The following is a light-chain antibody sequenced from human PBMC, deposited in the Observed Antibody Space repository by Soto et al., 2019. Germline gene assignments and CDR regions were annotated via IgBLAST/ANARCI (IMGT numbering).Light chain of an antibody. J-gene: IGKJ5*01. CDR1: QSVETY. CDR3: QQRRNWPPIT. Sequence: ETVLTQSPATLSLSPGDRATLSCRASQSVETYLAWYQQKPGQPPRLLIYDTSNRATGIPARFSGSGSGTDFTLTISSLEPEDFAMYYCQQRRNWPPITFGQGTRLEMK. V-gene: IGKV3-11*01. CDR2: DTS.